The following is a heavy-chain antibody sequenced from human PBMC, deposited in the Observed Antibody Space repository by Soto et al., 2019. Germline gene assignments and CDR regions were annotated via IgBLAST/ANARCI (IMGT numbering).Heavy chain of an antibody. V-gene: IGHV1-69*13. CDR1: GGTFSSYA. CDR3: ARGRDHSGYDSHDY. J-gene: IGHJ4*02. D-gene: IGHD5-12*01. Sequence: ASVKVSCKASGGTFSSYAISWVRQAPGQGLEWMGGIIPIFGTANYAQKFQGRVTITADESTSTAYMELSSLRSEDTAVYYCARGRDHSGYDSHDYWGQGTLVTVSS. CDR2: IIPIFGTA.